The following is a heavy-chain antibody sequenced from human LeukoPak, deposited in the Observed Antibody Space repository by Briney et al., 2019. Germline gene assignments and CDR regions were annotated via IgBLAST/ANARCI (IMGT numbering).Heavy chain of an antibody. D-gene: IGHD1-26*01. CDR1: GYTVTGYY. CDR2: INPNSGGT. J-gene: IGHJ5*02. V-gene: IGHV1-2*02. CDR3: ARDPGIVGDLDP. Sequence: GASVRVSFKAFGYTVTGYYMHWVRRSPGQRLGWRGWINPNSGGTNYAQKFQGRVTMTRDTSISTAYMELSRLRSDDTAVYYCARDPGIVGDLDPWGQGTLVTVSS.